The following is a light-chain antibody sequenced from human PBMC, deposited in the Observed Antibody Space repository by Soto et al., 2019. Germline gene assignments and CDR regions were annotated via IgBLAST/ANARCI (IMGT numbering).Light chain of an antibody. Sequence: QSVLTQPASVSGSPGQSITISCTGTSSDVGSYNLVSWYQQQPGKAPKLMIYEGSKRPSGVSNRFSGSKSGNTAARTISGLQAEDEADYYCCSYAGSSTFVFGGGTKVTVL. CDR1: SSDVGSYNL. V-gene: IGLV2-23*01. CDR2: EGS. CDR3: CSYAGSSTFV. J-gene: IGLJ2*01.